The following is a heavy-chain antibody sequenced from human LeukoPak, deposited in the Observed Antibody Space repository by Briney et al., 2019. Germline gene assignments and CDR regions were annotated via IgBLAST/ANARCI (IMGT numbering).Heavy chain of an antibody. D-gene: IGHD1-26*01. V-gene: IGHV1-69*05. CDR1: GGTFSSYA. Sequence: SVTVSCKASGGTFSSYAISWVRQAPGQGLEWMGGIIPIFGTANYAQKFQGRVTITTNESTSTAYMELSSLRSEDTAVYYCARGGTDYYYYMDVWGKGTTVTVSS. CDR3: ARGGTDYYYYMDV. CDR2: IIPIFGTA. J-gene: IGHJ6*03.